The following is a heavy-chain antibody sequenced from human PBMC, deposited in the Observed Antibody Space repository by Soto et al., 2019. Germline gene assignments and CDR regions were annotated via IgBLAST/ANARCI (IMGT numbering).Heavy chain of an antibody. D-gene: IGHD2-15*01. J-gene: IGHJ3*02. V-gene: IGHV3-48*01. CDR3: SRGYCSGGSCYGPDDAFDI. CDR1: GFTFSSYS. CDR2: ISSSSSTI. Sequence: GGSLRLSCAASGFTFSSYSMNWVRQAPGKGLEWVSYISSSSSTIYYADSVKGRFTISRDNAKNSLYLQMNSLRAEDTAVYYCSRGYCSGGSCYGPDDAFDIWGQGTMVTVSS.